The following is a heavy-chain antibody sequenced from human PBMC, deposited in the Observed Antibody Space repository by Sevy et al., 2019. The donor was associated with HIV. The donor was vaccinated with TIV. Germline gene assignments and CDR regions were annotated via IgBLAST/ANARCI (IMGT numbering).Heavy chain of an antibody. CDR2: IKSDGSDK. Sequence: GESLKISCAASGFTFSAYWMNWVRQAPGKGLEWVANIKSDGSDKHYVDSVEGRFTISRDNAKNSLYLQMNSLRVEDTAVYYCAQETVGGFDSWGQGTLVTVSS. J-gene: IGHJ4*02. D-gene: IGHD3-16*01. CDR1: GFTFSAYW. CDR3: AQETVGGFDS. V-gene: IGHV3-7*01.